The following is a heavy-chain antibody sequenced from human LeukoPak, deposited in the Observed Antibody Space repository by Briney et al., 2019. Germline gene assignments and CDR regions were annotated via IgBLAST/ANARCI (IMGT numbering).Heavy chain of an antibody. CDR2: ISSSSSYI. D-gene: IGHD4-17*01. CDR1: GFTFSSYS. CDR3: ARVLLHGDYSAHWYSDL. Sequence: GGSLRLSCAASGFTFSSYSMNWVRQAPGKGLEWVSSISSSSSYIYYADSVKGRFTISRDNAKNSLYLQMNSLRAEDTAVYYCARVLLHGDYSAHWYSDLWGRGTLVTVSS. J-gene: IGHJ2*01. V-gene: IGHV3-21*01.